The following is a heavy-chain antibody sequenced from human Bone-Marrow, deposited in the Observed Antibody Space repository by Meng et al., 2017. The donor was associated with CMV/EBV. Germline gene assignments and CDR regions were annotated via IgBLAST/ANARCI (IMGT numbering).Heavy chain of an antibody. J-gene: IGHJ4*02. CDR1: GGTFSSYA. CDR2: IIPILGIA. Sequence: SVKVSCKASGGTFSSYAISWVRQAPGQGLEWMGGIIPILGIANYAQKFQGRVTITADKSTSTAYMELSSLRSEDTAVYYCARDDLRRCFDYWGQGTLVTVFS. V-gene: IGHV1-69*10. CDR3: ARDDLRRCFDY. D-gene: IGHD3-3*01.